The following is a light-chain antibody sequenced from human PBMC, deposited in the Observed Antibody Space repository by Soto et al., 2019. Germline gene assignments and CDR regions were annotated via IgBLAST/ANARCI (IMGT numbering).Light chain of an antibody. CDR2: WAS. Sequence: DIVMTQSPDSLAVSLGERATINCKSSQSVLHSSTNKNYFTWYQQKPGQPPKLLIYWASTRESGVPDRFSGSESGTDFTLTISNLQAEDVAVYYCQQYYGPPLTFGGGTKVEIK. J-gene: IGKJ4*01. CDR1: QSVLHSSTNKNY. CDR3: QQYYGPPLT. V-gene: IGKV4-1*01.